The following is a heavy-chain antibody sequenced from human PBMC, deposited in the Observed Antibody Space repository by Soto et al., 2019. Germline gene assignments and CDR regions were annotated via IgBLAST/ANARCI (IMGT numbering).Heavy chain of an antibody. Sequence: SETLSLTCAVYGGSFSGYYWSWIRQPPGKGLEWIGEINHSGSTNYNPSLKSRVTISVDTSKNQFSLKLSSVTAADTAVYYCARGIGGTTSTAHYYGMDVWGQGTTVTVS. CDR2: INHSGST. D-gene: IGHD4-4*01. J-gene: IGHJ6*02. V-gene: IGHV4-34*01. CDR3: ARGIGGTTSTAHYYGMDV. CDR1: GGSFSGYY.